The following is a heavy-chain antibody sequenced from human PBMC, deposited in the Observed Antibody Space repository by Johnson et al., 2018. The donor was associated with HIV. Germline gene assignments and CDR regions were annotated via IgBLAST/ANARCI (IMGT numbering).Heavy chain of an antibody. D-gene: IGHD1-26*01. CDR3: AKDRGSSLEAFDI. Sequence: VQLVESGGGVVQPGRSLRLSCAASGFTFSSYAMSWVRQAPGKGLEWVSYISSSSSTIYYADSVKGRFTISRDNAKNSLYLQMNSLRAEDTAVYYCAKDRGSSLEAFDIWGQGTMVTVSS. CDR2: ISSSSSTI. V-gene: IGHV3-48*01. CDR1: GFTFSSYA. J-gene: IGHJ3*02.